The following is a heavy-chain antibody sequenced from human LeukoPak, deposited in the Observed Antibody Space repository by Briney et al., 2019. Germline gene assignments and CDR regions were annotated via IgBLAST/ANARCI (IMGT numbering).Heavy chain of an antibody. V-gene: IGHV4-34*01. D-gene: IGHD2-2*01. J-gene: IGHJ6*03. Sequence: SETLSLTCAVYGGSFSGYYWSWIRQPPGKGLEWIGEINHSGSTNYNPSLKSRVTISVDTSKNQFSLKLSSVTAADTAVYYCARDQMRPYQYYMDVWGKGTTVTVSS. CDR1: GGSFSGYY. CDR2: INHSGST. CDR3: ARDQMRPYQYYMDV.